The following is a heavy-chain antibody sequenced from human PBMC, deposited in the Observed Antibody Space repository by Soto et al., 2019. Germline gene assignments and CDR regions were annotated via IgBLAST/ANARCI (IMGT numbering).Heavy chain of an antibody. V-gene: IGHV3-74*01. D-gene: IGHD4-17*01. CDR1: GFTVSSYW. CDR3: ARSAYSDYFYYYYIDV. CDR2: INSDGRIT. Sequence: EVQLVESGGGLVQPGGSPRLSCAASGFTVSSYWMHWVRQSPGKGLVWVSRINSDGRITNYADSVKGRFTISSDNAKNTLYLQMNSLRAEDTAVYYCARSAYSDYFYYYYIDVWGKGTTVTVS. J-gene: IGHJ6*03.